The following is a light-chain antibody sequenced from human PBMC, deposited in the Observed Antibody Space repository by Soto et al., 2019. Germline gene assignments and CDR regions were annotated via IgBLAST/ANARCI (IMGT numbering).Light chain of an antibody. Sequence: DIQMTQAPSSLSASVGDGVTITCRARQDISTYLAWYQQKPGKVPKLLISAAYTLQSGVPPRFSGSGSGTDLTLTISSLQPEDVATYYCQKYDNAPLTFGGGTKVEIK. V-gene: IGKV1-27*01. CDR2: AAY. J-gene: IGKJ4*01. CDR1: QDISTY. CDR3: QKYDNAPLT.